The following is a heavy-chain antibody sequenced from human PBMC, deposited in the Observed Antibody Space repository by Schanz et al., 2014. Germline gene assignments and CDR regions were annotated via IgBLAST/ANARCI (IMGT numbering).Heavy chain of an antibody. CDR1: GFTFSSYA. D-gene: IGHD4-17*01. J-gene: IGHJ4*02. V-gene: IGHV3-33*08. CDR3: ARPRCDYGEVDY. CDR2: IWNNGVTK. Sequence: QVQLVESGGGVVQPGRSLRLSCAASGFTFSSYAMHWVRQAPGKGLEWVAVIWNNGVTKYYADSVRGRFTISRDRFQNTLYLRMRSLRAEDTAVYYCARPRCDYGEVDYWGQGTLVTVSS.